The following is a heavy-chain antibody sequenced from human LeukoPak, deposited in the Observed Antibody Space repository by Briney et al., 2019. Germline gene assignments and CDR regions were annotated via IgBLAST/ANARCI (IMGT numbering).Heavy chain of an antibody. CDR2: IYYSGST. Sequence: SETLSLTCTVSGGSISSSSYYWGWIRQPPGKGLEWIGSIYYSGSTYYNPSLKSRVTISVDTSKNQFSLKLSSVTAADTAVYYCARSYYDSSGYYKWVALPSFDYWGQGTLVTVSS. V-gene: IGHV4-39*07. CDR3: ARSYYDSSGYYKWVALPSFDY. D-gene: IGHD3-22*01. CDR1: GGSISSSSYY. J-gene: IGHJ4*02.